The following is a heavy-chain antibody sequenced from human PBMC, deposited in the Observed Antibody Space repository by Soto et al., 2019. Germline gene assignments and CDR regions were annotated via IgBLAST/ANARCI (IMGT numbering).Heavy chain of an antibody. D-gene: IGHD3-3*01. CDR3: AKDRGEEGLKFLEWFGGMDV. CDR2: IKSDGTT. CDR1: GFSVSNYW. Sequence: GGSLRLSCAASGFSVSNYWMNWVRQAPGKGLVWVSHIKSDGTTSYADSVEGRFTVSRDDAKNTFYLQMNGLRAGDTAVYYCAKDRGEEGLKFLEWFGGMDVWGHGTTVTVSS. J-gene: IGHJ6*02. V-gene: IGHV3-74*01.